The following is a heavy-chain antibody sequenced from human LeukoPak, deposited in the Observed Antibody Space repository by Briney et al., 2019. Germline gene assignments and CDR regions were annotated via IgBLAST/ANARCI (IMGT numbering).Heavy chain of an antibody. CDR1: GFPFDDYA. CDR2: ISWNSLTT. V-gene: IGHV3-9*01. Sequence: GGSLGLSCAASGFPFDDYAMSWVRQAPGKGLEWVSGISWNSLTTDYAGSVKGRFSISRDNAKNSLHLEMKSLRPEGTALYYCVKDTSLGLDAFQDWGQGTMIIVSS. CDR3: VKDTSLGLDAFQD. D-gene: IGHD7-27*01. J-gene: IGHJ3*01.